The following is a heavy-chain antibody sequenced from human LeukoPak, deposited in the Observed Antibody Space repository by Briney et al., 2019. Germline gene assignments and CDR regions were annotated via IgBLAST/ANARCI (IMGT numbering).Heavy chain of an antibody. Sequence: PGGSLRLSCAASGFTFSSYEMNWVRQAPGKGLKWVSYISSGGSTIYYADSVKGRFTISRDNAKNSLSLQVNSLRVEDTAIYYCVKVANYYYGSESYYFFEHWGQGTPVTASS. CDR2: ISSGGSTI. D-gene: IGHD3-10*01. J-gene: IGHJ4*02. CDR3: VKVANYYYGSESYYFFEH. CDR1: GFTFSSYE. V-gene: IGHV3-48*03.